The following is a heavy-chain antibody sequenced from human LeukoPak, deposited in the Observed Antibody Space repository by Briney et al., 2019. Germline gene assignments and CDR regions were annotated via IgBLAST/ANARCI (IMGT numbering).Heavy chain of an antibody. CDR1: GFTFSSYG. J-gene: IGHJ4*02. CDR2: ISGSGGST. Sequence: PGGSLRLSCAASGFTFSSYGMSWVRQAPGEGLEWVSAISGSGGSTYYADSVKGRFTISRDNSKNTLYLQMNSLRAEDTAVYYCAKDIRPSYYGSGRPFGYWGQGTLVTVSS. CDR3: AKDIRPSYYGSGRPFGY. D-gene: IGHD3-10*01. V-gene: IGHV3-23*01.